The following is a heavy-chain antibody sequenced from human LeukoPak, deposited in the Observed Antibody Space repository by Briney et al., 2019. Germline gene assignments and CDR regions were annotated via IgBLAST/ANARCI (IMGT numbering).Heavy chain of an antibody. D-gene: IGHD6-19*01. V-gene: IGHV4-59*01. CDR2: IYYSGST. J-gene: IGHJ6*02. CDR3: ARLVAGYYYHYGMDV. CDR1: GGSISSYY. Sequence: SETLSLACTVSGGSISSYYWSWIRQPPGKGLEWIGYIYYSGSTNYNPSLKSRVTISVDTSKNQFSLKLSSVTAADTAVYYCARLVAGYYYHYGMDVWGQGTTVTVSS.